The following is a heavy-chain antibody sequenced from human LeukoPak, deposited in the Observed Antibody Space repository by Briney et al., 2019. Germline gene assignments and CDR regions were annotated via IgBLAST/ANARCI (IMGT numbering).Heavy chain of an antibody. CDR3: GRQQVHQLGPHFDY. J-gene: IGHJ4*02. D-gene: IGHD1-14*01. CDR1: GYTFSYYW. CDR2: IYPGDSDT. V-gene: IGHV5-51*01. Sequence: GESLKISCQGSGYTFSYYWIAWVRQMPGKGPECMGIIYPGDSDTRYSPSFQGQVTISADKSISTTYLQWSRLKASDTGIYYCGRQQVHQLGPHFDYWGQGTLVTVSS.